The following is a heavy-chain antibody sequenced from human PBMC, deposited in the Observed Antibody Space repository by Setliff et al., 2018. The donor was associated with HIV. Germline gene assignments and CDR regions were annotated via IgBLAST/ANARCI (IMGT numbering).Heavy chain of an antibody. CDR2: IHTTGST. CDR1: GDSISSGSYY. Sequence: SETLSLTCSVSGDSISSGSYYWSWIRLPAGKGLEWIGQIHTTGSTNYNPSLKSRVTISVDTSKNQFSLKLSSVTAADTAVYYCASSGYSGYDSPGPLDYWGQGTLVTVSS. J-gene: IGHJ4*02. D-gene: IGHD5-12*01. V-gene: IGHV4-61*09. CDR3: ASSGYSGYDSPGPLDY.